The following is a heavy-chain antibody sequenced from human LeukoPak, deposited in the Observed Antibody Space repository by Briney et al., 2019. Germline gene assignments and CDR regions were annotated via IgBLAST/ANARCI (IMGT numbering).Heavy chain of an antibody. CDR2: TYYRSRWSN. J-gene: IGHJ4*02. CDR3: ARALIAAAGTPPDY. D-gene: IGHD6-13*01. CDR1: GDSVFSIYAA. V-gene: IGHV6-1*01. Sequence: SQTLSLTCAISGDSVFSIYAAWNWIRQSPSRGLEWLGRTYYRSRWSNDYAVSVKSRITINPDTSKNQFSLKLSSVTAADTAVYYCARALIAAAGTPPDYWGQGTLVTVSS.